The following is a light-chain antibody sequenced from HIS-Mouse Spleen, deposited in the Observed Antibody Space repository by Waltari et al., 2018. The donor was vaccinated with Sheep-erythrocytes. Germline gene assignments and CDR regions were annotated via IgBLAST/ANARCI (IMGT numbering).Light chain of an antibody. J-gene: IGLJ3*02. Sequence: QSALTQPAPVSGSPGQSITISCTGTSSYVGRYNLVSWYQQHPGKAPKLMIYEGSKRPSGVSNRFSGSKSGNTASLTISGLQAEDEADYYCCSYAGSSTPWVFGGGTKLTVL. CDR2: EGS. CDR3: CSYAGSSTPWV. V-gene: IGLV2-23*01. CDR1: SSYVGRYNL.